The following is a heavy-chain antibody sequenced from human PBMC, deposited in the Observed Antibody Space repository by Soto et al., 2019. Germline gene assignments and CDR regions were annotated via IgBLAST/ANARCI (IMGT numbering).Heavy chain of an antibody. D-gene: IGHD6-19*01. CDR3: ARDRPGIAVAGRGYYYYYGMDV. V-gene: IGHV4-31*03. CDR1: GGSISSGGYY. Sequence: SETLSLTCTVSGGSISSGGYYWSWIRQHPGKGLEWIGYSYYSGSTYYNPSLKSRVTMSVEPSKNQFSLKLSAVTAADTAVYYCARDRPGIAVAGRGYYYYYGMDVWGQGTTVTVSS. J-gene: IGHJ6*02. CDR2: SYYSGST.